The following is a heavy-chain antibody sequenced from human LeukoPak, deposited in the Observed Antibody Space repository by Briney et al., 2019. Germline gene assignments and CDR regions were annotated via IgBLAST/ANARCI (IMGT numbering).Heavy chain of an antibody. J-gene: IGHJ5*02. CDR2: IYYSGST. D-gene: IGHD3-10*01. V-gene: IGHV4-59*01. CDR3: ARESPFGEPGWFDP. CDR1: GGSISSYY. Sequence: SETLSLTCTVSGGSISSYYWSWIRQPPGKGLEWIGYIYYSGSTNYNPSLKSRVTISVDTSKNQFSLKLSSVTAADTAVYYCARESPFGEPGWFDPWGQGTLVTVSS.